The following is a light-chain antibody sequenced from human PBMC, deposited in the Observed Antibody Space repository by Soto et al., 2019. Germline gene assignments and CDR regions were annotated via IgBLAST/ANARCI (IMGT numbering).Light chain of an antibody. CDR1: QSVSSY. J-gene: IGKJ1*01. CDR2: GAS. Sequence: DIVMTQSPATLSVSPGERATLSCRASQSVSSYLAWYQQKPGQAPRLLIYGASTRATGIPARFTGSGSGTEFTLTISSLQSEDFAVYYCQQYNSWPETFGQGTKVDIK. V-gene: IGKV3-15*01. CDR3: QQYNSWPET.